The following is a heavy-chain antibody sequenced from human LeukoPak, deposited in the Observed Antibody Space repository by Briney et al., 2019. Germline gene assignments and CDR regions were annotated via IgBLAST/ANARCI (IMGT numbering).Heavy chain of an antibody. CDR1: GFTFSIYC. CDR3: AKVDSSGWYPN. D-gene: IGHD6-19*01. Sequence: GRSLRLSCAASGFTFSIYCMHWVRQAPGKGLEWVAVMSYDGSNKYYADSVKGRFPISRDNSKNTLYLQMNSLRAEDTAVYYCAKVDSSGWYPNWGQGTLVTVSS. CDR2: MSYDGSNK. V-gene: IGHV3-30*18. J-gene: IGHJ4*02.